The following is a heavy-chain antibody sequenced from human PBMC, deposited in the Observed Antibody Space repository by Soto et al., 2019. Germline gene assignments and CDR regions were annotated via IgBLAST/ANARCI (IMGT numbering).Heavy chain of an antibody. CDR1: GGSISSSSFH. CDR3: ARRERAAGTDWWFDP. Sequence: QLQLQESGPGLVKPSETLSLTCTVSGGSISSSSFHWGWIRHPPGKGLERIGSIYYSGSTYYSPSLKSRVTISVDTSKNPFSRKLSFVTAADTAVYYCARRERAAGTDWWFDPWGQGTLVTVSS. D-gene: IGHD6-13*01. V-gene: IGHV4-39*01. J-gene: IGHJ5*02. CDR2: IYYSGST.